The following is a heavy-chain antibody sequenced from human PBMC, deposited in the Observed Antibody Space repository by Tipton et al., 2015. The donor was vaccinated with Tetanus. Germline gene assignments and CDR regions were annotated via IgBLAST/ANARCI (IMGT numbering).Heavy chain of an antibody. D-gene: IGHD6-25*01. J-gene: IGHJ5*02. Sequence: TLSLTCSVSGGSISSSTYYWTWIRQPPGKGLEWIGEINHTGSTNYNPSLRRRVTISIGTSNNQFSLKLNSVTAADSAVYYCARGRQRLAPAGFDLWGQGTLVTVSS. CDR1: GGSISSSTYY. V-gene: IGHV4-39*07. CDR2: INHTGST. CDR3: ARGRQRLAPAGFDL.